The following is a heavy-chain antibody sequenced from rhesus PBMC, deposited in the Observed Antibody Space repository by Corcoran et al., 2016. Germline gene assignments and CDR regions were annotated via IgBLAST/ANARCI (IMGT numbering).Heavy chain of an antibody. D-gene: IGHD3-16*01. J-gene: IGHJ4*01. CDR1: GYTFTSYY. CDR3: ARGVVVTLFDY. Sequence: GYTFTSYYINWVRQAPGQVLEWMGWINPSNGNTGYAQKFQGRVTKTRDTSTSTAYMELNSLRSEDTAVYYCARGVVVTLFDYWGQGVLVTVSS. V-gene: IGHV1-200*01. CDR2: INPSNGNT.